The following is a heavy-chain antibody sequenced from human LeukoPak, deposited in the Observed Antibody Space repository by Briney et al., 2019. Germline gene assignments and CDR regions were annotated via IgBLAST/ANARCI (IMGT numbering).Heavy chain of an antibody. CDR2: IIPIFGTA. D-gene: IGHD3-10*01. J-gene: IGHJ3*02. V-gene: IGHV1-69*05. CDR3: ARVTTGGSGSYYAFDI. Sequence: SVKVSCKASGGTFSSYAISWVRQAPGQGLEWMGGIIPIFGTANYAQKFQGSVTITTDESTSPAYMALSSLRSEDTAVYYCARVTTGGSGSYYAFDIWGQGTMVTVSS. CDR1: GGTFSSYA.